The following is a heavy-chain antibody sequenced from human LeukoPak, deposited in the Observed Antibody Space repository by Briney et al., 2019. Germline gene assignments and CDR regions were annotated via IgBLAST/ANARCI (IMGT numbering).Heavy chain of an antibody. Sequence: SETLSLTCAVYGGSFSGYYWSWIRQPPGKGLEWIGEINHSGSTNYNPSLKSRVTISVDTSKNQFSLKLSSVTAADTAVYYCARGPITFGGVIVNAYFDYWGQGTLVTVSS. V-gene: IGHV4-34*01. J-gene: IGHJ4*02. D-gene: IGHD3-16*02. CDR1: GGSFSGYY. CDR2: INHSGST. CDR3: ARGPITFGGVIVNAYFDY.